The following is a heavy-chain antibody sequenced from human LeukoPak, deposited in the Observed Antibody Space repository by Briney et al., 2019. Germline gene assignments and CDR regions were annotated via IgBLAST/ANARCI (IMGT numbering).Heavy chain of an antibody. CDR1: GGSFSGYY. V-gene: IGHV4-34*01. CDR3: ARAGYSYGYGYYYMDV. J-gene: IGHJ6*03. CDR2: INHSGST. Sequence: SETLSLTCAVYGGSFSGYYWSWIRQPPGKGLEWIGEINHSGSTNYNPSLKSRVTISVDTSKNQFSLELSSVTAADTAVYYCARAGYSYGYGYYYMDVWGKGTTVTVSS. D-gene: IGHD5-18*01.